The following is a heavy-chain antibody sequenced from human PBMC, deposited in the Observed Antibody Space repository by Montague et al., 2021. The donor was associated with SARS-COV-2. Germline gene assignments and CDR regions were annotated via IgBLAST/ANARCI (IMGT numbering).Heavy chain of an antibody. J-gene: IGHJ3*02. V-gene: IGHV4-59*01. CDR3: SSGSGWMRDAFDI. CDR1: GGSISSYY. CDR2: IYYSCST. D-gene: IGHD6-19*01. Sequence: SETLSLTCTVSGGSISSYYWNWIRKPPGKGLEWMWFIYYSCSTNYNPSLKRRVTITVYTSKNQFSLKLSAATAAATAVYYCSSGSGWMRDAFDIWGQGTLVTVSS.